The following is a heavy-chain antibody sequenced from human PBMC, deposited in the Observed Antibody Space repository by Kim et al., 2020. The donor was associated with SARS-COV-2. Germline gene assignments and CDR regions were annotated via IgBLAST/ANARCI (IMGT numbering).Heavy chain of an antibody. V-gene: IGHV5-51*01. D-gene: IGHD3-10*01. J-gene: IGHJ4*02. Sequence: SPSFQGEVPISADKSISTAYLQWSSLKASDSAMYYCARSDYGSGTRFDYWGQGTLVTVSS. CDR3: ARSDYGSGTRFDY.